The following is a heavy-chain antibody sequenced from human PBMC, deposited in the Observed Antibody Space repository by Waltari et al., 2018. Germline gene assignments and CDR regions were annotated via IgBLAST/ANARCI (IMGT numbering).Heavy chain of an antibody. V-gene: IGHV3-74*01. CDR1: GFTFSSYW. D-gene: IGHD3-9*01. J-gene: IGHJ6*02. Sequence: DVQLVESGGGLVQPGGSLSLSCAASGFTFSSYWMHLVRQAPGKGLVWVARMKRDGQTTDYADYVKGRCTISRDNAKNRLYLHMNSLRTEDTAVYYCAKVGILTGYNYGIDVWSQGTTVTVSS. CDR2: MKRDGQTT. CDR3: AKVGILTGYNYGIDV.